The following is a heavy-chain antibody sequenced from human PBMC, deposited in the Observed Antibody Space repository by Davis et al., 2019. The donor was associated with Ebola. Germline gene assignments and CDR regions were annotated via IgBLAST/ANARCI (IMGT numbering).Heavy chain of an antibody. J-gene: IGHJ4*02. CDR2: IHYSGST. CDR1: GGSISSSSYY. V-gene: IGHV4-39*01. Sequence: MPSETLSLTCTVSGGSISSSSYYWGWIRQPPGKGLEWIGSIHYSGSTYYNPSLKSRVTISVDTSKNQFSLKLSSVTAADTAVYYCAGHGDRGYCSGGSCYGVFDYWGQGTLVTVSS. D-gene: IGHD2-15*01. CDR3: AGHGDRGYCSGGSCYGVFDY.